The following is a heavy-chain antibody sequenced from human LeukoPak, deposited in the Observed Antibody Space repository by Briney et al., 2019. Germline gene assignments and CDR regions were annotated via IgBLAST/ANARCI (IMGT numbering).Heavy chain of an antibody. CDR2: IYHSGST. CDR3: ARGDYDHFDY. D-gene: IGHD4-17*01. Sequence: TSETLSLTCTVSGYSISSGYYWGWIRQPPGKGLEWIGSIYHSGSTYYNPSLKSRVTISVDRSKNQFSLKLSSVTAADTAVYYGARGDYDHFDYWGQGTLVTVSS. J-gene: IGHJ4*02. V-gene: IGHV4-38-2*02. CDR1: GYSISSGYY.